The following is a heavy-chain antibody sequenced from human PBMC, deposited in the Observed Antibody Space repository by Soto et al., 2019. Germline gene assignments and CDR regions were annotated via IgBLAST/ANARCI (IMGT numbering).Heavy chain of an antibody. CDR2: TSAYNGSS. J-gene: IGHJ5*02. D-gene: IGHD2-2*01. Sequence: APVKASCKASGYTFTTYDISWVRQAPGLGLEWMGWTSAYNGSSYCEQKLHGRVTMSTDTSTSTAYMGLRSLKSDESVIYYCASVGEYCSSTRCYRWFDPRGQGTL. CDR1: GYTFTTYD. V-gene: IGHV1-18*04. CDR3: ASVGEYCSSTRCYRWFDP.